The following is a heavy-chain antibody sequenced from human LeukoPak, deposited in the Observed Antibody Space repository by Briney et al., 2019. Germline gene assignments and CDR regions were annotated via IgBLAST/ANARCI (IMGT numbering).Heavy chain of an antibody. Sequence: SVKVSCKASGFTFTSSAVQWVRQARGQRLEWIGWIVVGSGNTNYAQKFQERVTITRDMSTSTAYMELSSLRSEDTAVYYCAADPEVVSNRGMDVWGQGTTVTVSS. D-gene: IGHD2-8*02. V-gene: IGHV1-58*01. CDR1: GFTFTSSA. CDR3: AADPEVVSNRGMDV. J-gene: IGHJ6*02. CDR2: IVVGSGNT.